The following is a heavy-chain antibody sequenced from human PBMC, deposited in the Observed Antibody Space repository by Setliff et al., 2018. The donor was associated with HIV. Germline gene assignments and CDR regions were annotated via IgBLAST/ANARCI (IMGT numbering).Heavy chain of an antibody. CDR3: ARDVVEYCSSTSCYGVDY. CDR2: ISVHNDNI. D-gene: IGHD2-2*01. J-gene: IGHJ4*02. V-gene: IGHV1-18*01. Sequence: GASVKVSCKASGYTFASYGISWVRQAPGQGLEWMGWISVHNDNIKYAQKFQGRVSITTYTSTSTAYMDLRSLRSDDTAVYYCARDVVEYCSSTSCYGVDYWGQGTLVTVSS. CDR1: GYTFASYG.